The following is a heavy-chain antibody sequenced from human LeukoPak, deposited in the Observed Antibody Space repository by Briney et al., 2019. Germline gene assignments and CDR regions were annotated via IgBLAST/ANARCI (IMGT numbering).Heavy chain of an antibody. V-gene: IGHV4-34*01. CDR1: GGSFSGYY. D-gene: IGHD3-10*01. J-gene: IGHJ3*02. CDR2: INHSGST. CDR3: ARTLWFGAIHDAFDI. Sequence: SETLSLTCAVYGGSFSGYYWSWIRQPPGKGLEWIGEINHSGSTNYNPSLKSRVTISVDTSKNQFSLKLSSVTAADTAVYYCARTLWFGAIHDAFDIWGQGTMVTVSS.